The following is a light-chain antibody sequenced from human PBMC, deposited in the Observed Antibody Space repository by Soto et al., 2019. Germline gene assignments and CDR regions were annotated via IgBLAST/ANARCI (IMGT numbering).Light chain of an antibody. V-gene: IGLV1-40*01. CDR3: QSYDSSRRGV. J-gene: IGLJ1*01. Sequence: QSVLTQPPSVSGAPGQRVTISCTGSNSDIGAGYDVHWYQQLPGTAPKLVIYANNNRPSGVPDRFSASKSGTSASLAITGLQADDEVDYYCQSYDSSRRGVFGNGTKLTVL. CDR1: NSDIGAGYD. CDR2: ANN.